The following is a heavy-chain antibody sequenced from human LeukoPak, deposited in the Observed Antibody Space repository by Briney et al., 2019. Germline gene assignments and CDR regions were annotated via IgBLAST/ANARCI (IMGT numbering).Heavy chain of an antibody. CDR3: ARFEMEDSSGWYYWFDP. J-gene: IGHJ5*02. V-gene: IGHV1-18*01. D-gene: IGHD6-19*01. CDR1: GYTFTSYG. CDR2: ISAYNGNT. Sequence: ASVKVSCKASGYTFTSYGISWVRQAPGQGLEWMGWISAYNGNTNYAQKLQGRVTMTTDTSTSTAYMELRSLRSDDTAVYYCARFEMEDSSGWYYWFDPWGQGTLVTVSS.